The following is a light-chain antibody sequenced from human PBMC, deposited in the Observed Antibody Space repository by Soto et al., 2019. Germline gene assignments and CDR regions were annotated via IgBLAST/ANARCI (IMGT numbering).Light chain of an antibody. CDR2: GAS. CDR3: QHFGESSFT. CDR1: QSVRSNY. Sequence: EIVLTQSPGTLSLSPGERATLSCRASQSVRSNYLAWYQQIPGQAPRLLVYGASSRATGIPERFSGSGSGTDFTLTIRRLEPEDFAVYYCQHFGESSFTFGGGTKVEIK. V-gene: IGKV3-20*01. J-gene: IGKJ4*01.